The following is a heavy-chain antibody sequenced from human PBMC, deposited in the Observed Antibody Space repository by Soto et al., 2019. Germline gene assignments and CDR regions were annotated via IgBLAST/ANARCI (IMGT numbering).Heavy chain of an antibody. Sequence: GGSLRLSCAASGFTFSSYAMSWVRQAPGKGLEWVSAISGSGGSTYYADSVKGRFTISRDNSKNTLYLQMNSLRAEDTAVYYCAKVGGPTTPRGRLGRHYMDVWGKGTTVTVSS. CDR3: AKVGGPTTPRGRLGRHYMDV. J-gene: IGHJ6*03. D-gene: IGHD3-16*01. CDR2: ISGSGGST. CDR1: GFTFSSYA. V-gene: IGHV3-23*01.